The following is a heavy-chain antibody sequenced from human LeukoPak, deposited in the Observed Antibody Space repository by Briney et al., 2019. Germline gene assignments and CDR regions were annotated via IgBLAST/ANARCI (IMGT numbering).Heavy chain of an antibody. CDR3: AKQGGPGGYSYGFLDY. J-gene: IGHJ4*02. D-gene: IGHD5-18*01. V-gene: IGHV3-23*01. CDR2: ISGSGGST. CDR1: GFTFSSYA. Sequence: GGSLRLSCAASGFTFSSYAMSWVRQAPGKGLEWVSAISGSGGSTYCADSVKGRFTISRDNSKNTLYLQMNSLRAEDTAVYYCAKQGGPGGYSYGFLDYWGQGTLVTVSS.